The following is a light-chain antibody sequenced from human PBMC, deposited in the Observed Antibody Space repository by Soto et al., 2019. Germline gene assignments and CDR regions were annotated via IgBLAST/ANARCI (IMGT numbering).Light chain of an antibody. CDR1: QSVSSSY. CDR2: GAS. Sequence: VWTQSPGTLSLSPGERATLSCRASQSVSSSYLAWYQQKPGQAPRLLIYGASNRATGIPDRFSGSGSATDFTLTISRLEPEDFAVYFCQQSGSSPLTFGGGTKVDI. CDR3: QQSGSSPLT. V-gene: IGKV3-20*01. J-gene: IGKJ4*01.